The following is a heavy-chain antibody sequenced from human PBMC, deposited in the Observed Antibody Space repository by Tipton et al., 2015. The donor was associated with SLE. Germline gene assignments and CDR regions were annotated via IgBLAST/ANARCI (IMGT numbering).Heavy chain of an antibody. D-gene: IGHD3-10*01. Sequence: VQLVQSGPEVKKPGESLKISCKGSGETLTNYWVGWVRQMPGKGLEWMGIIFFATSNAIYSPSFQGQVTISADKSISTAYLQWSSLRASDTAIYYCATQTSGDYWFDSWGQGTLVTVSS. CDR2: IFFATSNA. V-gene: IGHV5-51*01. CDR3: ATQTSGDYWFDS. CDR1: GETLTNYW. J-gene: IGHJ5*01.